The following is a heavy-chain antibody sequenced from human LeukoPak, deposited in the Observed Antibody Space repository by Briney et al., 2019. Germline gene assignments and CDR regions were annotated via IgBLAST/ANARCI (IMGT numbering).Heavy chain of an antibody. Sequence: GGSLRLSCAPSGFTFSDYAMNWVRQAPGKGLEWVSSISSGSTYIYYADSVKGRFTISRDNAKNSLYLQVNSLRAEDTAVYYCARGFQRTSGNSNWFDPWGQGTLVTVSS. CDR3: ARGFQRTSGNSNWFDP. CDR1: GFTFSDYA. J-gene: IGHJ5*02. D-gene: IGHD1-1*01. CDR2: ISSGSTYI. V-gene: IGHV3-21*01.